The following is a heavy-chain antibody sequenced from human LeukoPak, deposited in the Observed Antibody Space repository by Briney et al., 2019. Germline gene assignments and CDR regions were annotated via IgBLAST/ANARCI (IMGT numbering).Heavy chain of an antibody. Sequence: PSQTLSLTCTVSGGSISSGSYYWSWIRQPAGKGLEWIGRIYTSGSTNYNPSLKSRVTISLDTSKNQFSLKLSSVTAADTAVYYCARRNGGMGGYFDWGQGTLVTVSS. D-gene: IGHD1-26*01. J-gene: IGHJ4*02. CDR2: IYTSGST. V-gene: IGHV4-61*02. CDR1: GGSISSGSYY. CDR3: ARRNGGMGGYFD.